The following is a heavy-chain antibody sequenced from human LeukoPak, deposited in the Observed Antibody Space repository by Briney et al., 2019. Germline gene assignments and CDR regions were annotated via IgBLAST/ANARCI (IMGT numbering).Heavy chain of an antibody. D-gene: IGHD3-22*01. CDR3: ARGTDYYDSSGWLDP. CDR2: IHHSGST. CDR1: GDSISSGHY. Sequence: SETLSLTCTVSGDSISSGHYWDWIRPPPGRGLEWIGSIHHSGSTWYNPSLKSRVTISLDTSQTQISLRVTSVTAADTAVYYCARGTDYYDSSGWLDPWGQGTLVTVSS. J-gene: IGHJ5*02. V-gene: IGHV4-38-2*02.